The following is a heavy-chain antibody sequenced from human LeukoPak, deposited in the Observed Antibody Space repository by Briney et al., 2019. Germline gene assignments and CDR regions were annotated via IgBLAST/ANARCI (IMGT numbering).Heavy chain of an antibody. Sequence: ASVKVSCKASGYTFTGYYMHWVRQAPGQGLEWMGWINPNSGGTNYAQKFQGRVTMTRDTSISTAYMELSRLRSDDTAVYYCARDSDYGSGSYYPLDYWGQGTLVTVSS. D-gene: IGHD3-10*01. CDR3: ARDSDYGSGSYYPLDY. J-gene: IGHJ4*02. CDR2: INPNSGGT. V-gene: IGHV1-2*02. CDR1: GYTFTGYY.